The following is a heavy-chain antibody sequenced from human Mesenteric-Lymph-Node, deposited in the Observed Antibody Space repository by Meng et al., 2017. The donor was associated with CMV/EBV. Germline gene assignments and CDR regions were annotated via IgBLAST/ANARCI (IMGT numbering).Heavy chain of an antibody. CDR1: GFTFSSYS. CDR3: ARVGAAAGYYFDY. D-gene: IGHD6-13*01. CDR2: ISSSSSYI. J-gene: IGHJ4*02. Sequence: CAASGFTFSSYSMNWVRQASGKGLEWVSSISSSSSYIYYADSVKGRFTISRDNAKNSLYLQMNSLRAEDTAVYYCARVGAAAGYYFDYWGQGTLVTVSS. V-gene: IGHV3-21*01.